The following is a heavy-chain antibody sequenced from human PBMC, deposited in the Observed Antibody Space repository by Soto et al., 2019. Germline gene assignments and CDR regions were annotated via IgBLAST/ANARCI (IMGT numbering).Heavy chain of an antibody. V-gene: IGHV3-30-3*01. CDR3: ARGPRGYGDYYGPDY. CDR1: GFTFSSYA. D-gene: IGHD4-17*01. CDR2: ISYDGSNK. J-gene: IGHJ4*02. Sequence: QVQLVESGGGVVQPGRSLRLSCAASGFTFSSYAMHWVRQAPGKGLEWVAVISYDGSNKYYADSVKGRFTISRDNSKNTLYLQMNSLRAEDTAVYYCARGPRGYGDYYGPDYWGQGTLVTVSS.